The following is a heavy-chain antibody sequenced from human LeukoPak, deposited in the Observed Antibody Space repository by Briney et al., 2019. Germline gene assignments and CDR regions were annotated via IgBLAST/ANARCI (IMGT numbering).Heavy chain of an antibody. CDR3: ASSQWASVAHSF. J-gene: IGHJ4*02. CDR1: GITFTRVW. V-gene: IGHV3-7*01. D-gene: IGHD6-19*01. CDR2: VKPDGREK. Sequence: GGSLRLSCAVAGITFTRVWMSWVRQAPGKGLEWVANVKPDGREKFYVDSVKGRFTISRDNAKNSLYLQMNSLGVEATAVYPCASSQWASVAHSFWGPGVLVTVSS.